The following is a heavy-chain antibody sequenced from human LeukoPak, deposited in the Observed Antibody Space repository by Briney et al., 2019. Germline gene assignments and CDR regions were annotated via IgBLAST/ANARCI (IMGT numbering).Heavy chain of an antibody. J-gene: IGHJ4*02. CDR1: GFTFRNYG. Sequence: GRSLRLSCAASGFTFRNYGMHWVRQAPGKGLEWVAVIWYDGSNKYYGDSVKGRFTISRDNAKNTLYLQMNSLRAEDTAVYYCTVDGGPTRSSSWYGYFDYWGQGTLVTASS. CDR3: TVDGGPTRSSSWYGYFDY. D-gene: IGHD6-13*01. CDR2: IWYDGSNK. V-gene: IGHV3-33*01.